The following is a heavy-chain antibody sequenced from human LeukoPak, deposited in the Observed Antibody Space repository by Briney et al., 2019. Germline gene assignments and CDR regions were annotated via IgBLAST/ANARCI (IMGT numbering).Heavy chain of an antibody. Sequence: GASVKVSCKASGGTFSSYAISWVRQAPGQGLEWMGGIIPIFGTANYAQKFQGRVTITAVESTSTAYMELSSLRSEDTAVYYCARVLYSYGAYYFDYWGQGTLVTVSS. CDR2: IIPIFGTA. V-gene: IGHV1-69*13. CDR1: GGTFSSYA. J-gene: IGHJ4*02. D-gene: IGHD5-18*01. CDR3: ARVLYSYGAYYFDY.